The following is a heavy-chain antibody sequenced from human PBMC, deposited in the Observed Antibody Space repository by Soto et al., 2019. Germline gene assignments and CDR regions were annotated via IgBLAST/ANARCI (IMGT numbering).Heavy chain of an antibody. V-gene: IGHV3-48*01. J-gene: IGHJ4*02. Sequence: EEHLVESGGGLVQPGGSLRLSCAASGFTFSSHVMYWVRQAPGKGLEGVASNNSRRTSIYYADSVKGRFTFSGDNGMNSLYLQMNSRRADDTAVYYCLNGDYYVGQGTLVTVSS. D-gene: IGHD4-17*01. CDR3: LNGDYY. CDR1: GFTFSSHV. CDR2: NNSRRTSI.